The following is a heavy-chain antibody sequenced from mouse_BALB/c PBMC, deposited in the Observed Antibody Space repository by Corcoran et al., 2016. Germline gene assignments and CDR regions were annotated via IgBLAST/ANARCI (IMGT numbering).Heavy chain of an antibody. CDR3: ARERRFAY. CDR2: ITYDGSN. CDR1: GYSITIGYY. V-gene: IGHV3-6*02. J-gene: IGHJ3*01. Sequence: VQLQESGPGLVKPSQSLSLTCSVTGYSITIGYYWNWIRQFPGNKLEWMGYITYDGSNNYNPSLKNRISITRDTSKNQFFLKLNSVTTQDTATYYCARERRFAYWGQGTLVTVSA.